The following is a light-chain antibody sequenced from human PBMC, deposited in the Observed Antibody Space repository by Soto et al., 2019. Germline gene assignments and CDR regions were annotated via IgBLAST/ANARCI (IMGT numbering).Light chain of an antibody. CDR2: DAS. V-gene: IGKV3-15*01. CDR1: QSVGNN. J-gene: IGKJ1*01. Sequence: EILMTQSPATLSVSPGGRVTLSCRASQSVGNNLAWYQQKPGQAPRLLIYDASTRATRIPSRFSGSGSGTEFTLTISSLQSEDFAVYYCQQYDNWPRTFGQGTRVDFK. CDR3: QQYDNWPRT.